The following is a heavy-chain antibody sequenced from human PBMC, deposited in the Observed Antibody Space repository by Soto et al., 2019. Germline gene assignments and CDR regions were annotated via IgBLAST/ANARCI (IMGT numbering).Heavy chain of an antibody. CDR2: IYPGDSDT. Sequence: HGESLKISCKGSGYSFTSYWIGWVRQMPGKGLEWMGIIYPGDSDTRYSPSFQGQVTISADKSISTAYLQWSSLKASDTAMYYCARRPFVAAAGSPFDYWGQGTLVTVSS. V-gene: IGHV5-51*01. J-gene: IGHJ4*02. CDR1: GYSFTSYW. CDR3: ARRPFVAAAGSPFDY. D-gene: IGHD6-13*01.